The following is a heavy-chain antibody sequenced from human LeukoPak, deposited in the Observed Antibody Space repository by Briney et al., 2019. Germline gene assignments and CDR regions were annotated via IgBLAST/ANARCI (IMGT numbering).Heavy chain of an antibody. J-gene: IGHJ6*03. CDR1: GFTFSGSA. Sequence: GGSLRLSCAAPGFTFSGSAMHWVRQASGKGLEWVGRIRSKANSYATAYAASVKGRFTTSRDDSKNTAYLQMNSLKTEDTAVYYCTRQAYCGGDCYSTSFYYYYYMDVWGKGTTVTVSS. V-gene: IGHV3-73*01. D-gene: IGHD2-21*02. CDR2: IRSKANSYAT. CDR3: TRQAYCGGDCYSTSFYYYYYMDV.